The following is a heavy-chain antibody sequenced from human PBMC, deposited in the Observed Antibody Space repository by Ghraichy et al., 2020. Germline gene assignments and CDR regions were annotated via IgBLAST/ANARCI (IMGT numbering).Heavy chain of an antibody. CDR3: ARVVIGATIRYGVDV. Sequence: SETLSLTCSVSGGSISSYFWTWIRQRPGKGLELIAYVHYSGTTNYNPSLKRRVTISLDTSNKQFSLQLNSVTDADTAVYYCARVVIGATIRYGVDVWGQGTTVTVSS. CDR1: GGSISSYF. V-gene: IGHV4-59*01. D-gene: IGHD2/OR15-2a*01. CDR2: VHYSGTT. J-gene: IGHJ6*02.